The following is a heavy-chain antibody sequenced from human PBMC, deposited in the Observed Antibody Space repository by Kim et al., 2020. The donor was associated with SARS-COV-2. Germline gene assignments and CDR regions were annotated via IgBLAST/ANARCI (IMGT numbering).Heavy chain of an antibody. J-gene: IGHJ5*02. CDR1: GFIFSNSG. CDR3: AKVGSKSGWSFDP. V-gene: IGHV3-33*06. D-gene: IGHD2-15*01. Sequence: GGSLRLSCVASGFIFSNSGMHWVRQAPGQGLEWVSGICYDGGRKYYADSVKGRFTISRDNSKNTLFLEMNSLRAEDTAMYYCAKVGSKSGWSFDPWGRGTLVTVSS. CDR2: ICYDGGRK.